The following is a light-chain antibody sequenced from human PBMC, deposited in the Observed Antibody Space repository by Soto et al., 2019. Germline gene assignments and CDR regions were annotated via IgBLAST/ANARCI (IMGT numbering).Light chain of an antibody. CDR1: QSISSW. J-gene: IGKJ2*01. Sequence: DLQMTQSPSTLSASVGDRVTITCRASQSISSWLAWYQQKPGKAPNLLIYKASTLESGVPSRFSGSGSETEFTLTISSLQPDDVATYYCQQYNSYPYIFGQGTKLEI. CDR2: KAS. V-gene: IGKV1-5*03. CDR3: QQYNSYPYI.